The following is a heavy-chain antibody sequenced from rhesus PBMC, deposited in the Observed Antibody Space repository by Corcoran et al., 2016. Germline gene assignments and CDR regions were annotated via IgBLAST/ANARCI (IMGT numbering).Heavy chain of an antibody. CDR1: GGSISSNY. V-gene: IGHV4-173*01. J-gene: IGHJ2*01. CDR2: ISGRVGTT. CDR3: ARVGYEDDYGYYVHYWYFDI. Sequence: QLQLQESGPGLVKPSETLSLTCAVSGGSISSNYWSWIRQPPGKGLEWIGRISGRVGTTDTNPPLKGLVTVATDTSKNQFSLKLSSVTAADTAVYYCARVGYEDDYGYYVHYWYFDIWGPGTPITISS. D-gene: IGHD3-9*01.